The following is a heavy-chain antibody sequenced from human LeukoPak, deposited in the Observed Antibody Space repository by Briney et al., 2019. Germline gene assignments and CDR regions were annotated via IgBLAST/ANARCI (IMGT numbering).Heavy chain of an antibody. CDR3: ARTPPKGDIDT. J-gene: IGHJ5*02. CDR2: VSPKTGDR. Sequence: ASVTVSCKASGGTFSSYAISWVRQASGQGLEWIGWVSPKTGDRGYALKFQGRVTMTSDTSETTVYMEVRSLTSEDTAVYYCARTPPKGDIDTWGQGTMVTVSS. V-gene: IGHV1-8*02. D-gene: IGHD2-21*02. CDR1: GGTFSSYA.